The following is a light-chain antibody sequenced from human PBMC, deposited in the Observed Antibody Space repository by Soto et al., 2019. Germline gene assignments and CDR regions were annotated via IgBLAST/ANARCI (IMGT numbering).Light chain of an antibody. V-gene: IGKV4-1*01. CDR1: QSVLYSSNNRNY. Sequence: DIVMTQSPDSLAVSLGERATIKCKSSQSVLYSSNNRNYLAWYQQKPGQPPKLLLYWASTRESGVPDRFSGSGSGPDFTLTISSLQAEDVAVYYCQQYYSAPRLTFGGGTKVEI. J-gene: IGKJ4*01. CDR3: QQYYSAPRLT. CDR2: WAS.